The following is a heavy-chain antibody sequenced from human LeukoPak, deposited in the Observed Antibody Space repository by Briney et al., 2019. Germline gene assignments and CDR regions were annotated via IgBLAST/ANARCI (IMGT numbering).Heavy chain of an antibody. V-gene: IGHV3-23*01. D-gene: IGHD1-26*01. CDR1: GFTFSSYA. CDR3: AKNSGSYVRYNWFDP. Sequence: GSLRLSCVVSGFTFSSYAMSWVRQAPGKGLEWVSAISGSGGSTYYADSVKGRFTISRDNSKNTLYLQMNSLRAEDTAVYYCAKNSGSYVRYNWFDPWGQGTLVTVSS. J-gene: IGHJ5*02. CDR2: ISGSGGST.